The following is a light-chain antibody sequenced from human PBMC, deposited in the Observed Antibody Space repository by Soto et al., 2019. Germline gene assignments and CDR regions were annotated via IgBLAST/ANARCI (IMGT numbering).Light chain of an antibody. CDR3: QQVNTYPHT. Sequence: DIQMTQSPSSLSASVGDRVTITCRASQGVSTYLIWYQQRQGRAPKLLIYAASNLQSRVPSRFSGSGSGTDFTLTINSLQPEDFATYYCQQVNTYPHTFGQGTKLEIK. CDR1: QGVSTY. V-gene: IGKV1-9*01. J-gene: IGKJ2*01. CDR2: AAS.